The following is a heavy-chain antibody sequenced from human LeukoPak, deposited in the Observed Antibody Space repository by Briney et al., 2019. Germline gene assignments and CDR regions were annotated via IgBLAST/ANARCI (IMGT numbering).Heavy chain of an antibody. J-gene: IGHJ5*02. CDR1: GGSISSYY. Sequence: SETLSLTCTVSGGSISSYYWSWIRQPPGKGLEWIGYIYYSGSTNYNPSLKSRVTISVDTSKNQFSLKLSSVTAADTAVYYCVRGPYGASISNWFDPWGQGLLVTVSS. CDR3: VRGPYGASISNWFDP. CDR2: IYYSGST. V-gene: IGHV4-59*01. D-gene: IGHD4/OR15-4a*01.